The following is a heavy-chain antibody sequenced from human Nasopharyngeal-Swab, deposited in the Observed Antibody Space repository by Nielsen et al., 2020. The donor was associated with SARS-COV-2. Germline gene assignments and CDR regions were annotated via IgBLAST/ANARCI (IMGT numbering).Heavy chain of an antibody. CDR3: ARHSCSAGDCYSVLDWVDP. CDR1: GGSISTYY. Sequence: SATLSLTCTVSGGSISTYYWSWIRQPPGNGLAWLWYISYSGSPNYNPSLKSRVTISVDTSRNQFSLNLNSVTAADTAVYYCARHSCSAGDCYSVLDWVDPWGRGTLVTVSS. D-gene: IGHD2-15*01. CDR2: ISYSGSP. J-gene: IGHJ5*02. V-gene: IGHV4-59*08.